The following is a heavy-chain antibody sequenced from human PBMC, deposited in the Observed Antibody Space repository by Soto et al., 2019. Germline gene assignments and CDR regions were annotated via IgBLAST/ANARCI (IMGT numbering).Heavy chain of an antibody. CDR3: ARSFLTGYPSSRFDP. D-gene: IGHD3-9*01. Sequence: SVKVSCKASGGTFSGYAISWVRQAPGQGLEWMGGIIPIFGTANYAQKFQGRATITADESTSTAYLELSSLRSEDTAVYYCARSFLTGYPSSRFDPWGQGTLVTVSS. CDR2: IIPIFGTA. V-gene: IGHV1-69*13. J-gene: IGHJ5*02. CDR1: GGTFSGYA.